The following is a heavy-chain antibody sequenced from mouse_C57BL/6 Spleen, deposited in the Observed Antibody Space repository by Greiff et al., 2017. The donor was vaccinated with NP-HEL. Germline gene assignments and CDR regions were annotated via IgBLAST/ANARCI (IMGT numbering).Heavy chain of an antibody. V-gene: IGHV14-3*01. J-gene: IGHJ1*03. D-gene: IGHD1-1*01. CDR2: IVPANGNT. Sequence: VHVKQSVAELVRPGASVKLSCTASGFNIKNTYMHWVKQRPEQGLEWIGRIVPANGNTKYAPKFQGKATITADTSSNTAYLQLSSLTSEDTAIYYCARGYYGSRDWYFDVWGTGTTVTVSS. CDR1: GFNIKNTY. CDR3: ARGYYGSRDWYFDV.